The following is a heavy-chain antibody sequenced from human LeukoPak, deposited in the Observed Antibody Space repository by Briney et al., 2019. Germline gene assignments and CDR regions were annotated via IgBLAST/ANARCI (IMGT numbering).Heavy chain of an antibody. CDR3: ARGNYYDSSGDYYY. Sequence: GGYLRLSCAASGFTFSSYWMSWVRQAPGKGLEWVANIKQDGSEKYYVDSVKGRFTISRDNAKNSLYLQMNSLRAEDTAVYYYARGNYYDSSGDYYYWGQGTLVTVSS. D-gene: IGHD3-22*01. V-gene: IGHV3-7*01. CDR1: GFTFSSYW. J-gene: IGHJ4*02. CDR2: IKQDGSEK.